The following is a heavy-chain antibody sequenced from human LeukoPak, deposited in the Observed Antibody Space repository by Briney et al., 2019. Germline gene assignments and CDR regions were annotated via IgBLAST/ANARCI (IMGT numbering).Heavy chain of an antibody. Sequence: PGGSLRLSCAASELMFSSYAMSWVRQAPGKGLEWVSAISGSGGSTYYADSVKGRFTISRDNSKNTLYLQMNSLRAEDTAVYYCAAPAGDSSGQGAFDIWGQGTMVTVSS. CDR3: AAPAGDSSGQGAFDI. J-gene: IGHJ3*02. D-gene: IGHD3-22*01. CDR2: ISGSGGST. CDR1: ELMFSSYA. V-gene: IGHV3-23*01.